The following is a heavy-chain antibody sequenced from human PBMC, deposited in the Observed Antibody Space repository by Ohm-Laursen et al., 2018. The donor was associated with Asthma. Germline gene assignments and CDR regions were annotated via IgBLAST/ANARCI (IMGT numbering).Heavy chain of an antibody. Sequence: SQTLSLTCTVSGGSISTGGWYWTWIRQHPGKGLEWIGYIYYSGLTYSNPSLRSRVIISVDTSKNQFSLNLTSVTAADTAVYYCARGAFYYESTGYYFFDHWGQGALVTVSS. CDR3: ARGAFYYESTGYYFFDH. CDR2: IYYSGLT. V-gene: IGHV4-31*03. CDR1: GGSISTGGWY. J-gene: IGHJ4*02. D-gene: IGHD3-22*01.